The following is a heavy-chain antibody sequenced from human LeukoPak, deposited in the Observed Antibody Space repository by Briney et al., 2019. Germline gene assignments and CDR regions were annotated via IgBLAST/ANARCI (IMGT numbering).Heavy chain of an antibody. D-gene: IGHD2-2*02. J-gene: IGHJ5*02. V-gene: IGHV3-48*01. CDR2: ISSSSSTI. Sequence: GGSLRLSCAASGFTFSSYSMNWVRQAPGKGLEWVSYISSSSSTIYYADSVKGRFTISRDNAKNSLYLQMDSLRAEDTAVYYCARDLVVVVPAAIHNWFDPWGQGTLVTVSS. CDR3: ARDLVVVVPAAIHNWFDP. CDR1: GFTFSSYS.